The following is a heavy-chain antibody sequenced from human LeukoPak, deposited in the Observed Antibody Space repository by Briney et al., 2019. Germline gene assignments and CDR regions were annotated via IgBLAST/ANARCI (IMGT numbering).Heavy chain of an antibody. Sequence: SETLSLTCTVSGDSISTYYWSWIRQPPGKGLEWIGYFHNSGTSTYNPSLKSRVTISADTSKNQFSLKLNSLTTADTAVYYCTRGAGWLIDYWGQGILVTVSS. CDR3: TRGAGWLIDY. D-gene: IGHD3-16*01. CDR2: FHNSGTS. CDR1: GDSISTYY. J-gene: IGHJ4*02. V-gene: IGHV4-59*01.